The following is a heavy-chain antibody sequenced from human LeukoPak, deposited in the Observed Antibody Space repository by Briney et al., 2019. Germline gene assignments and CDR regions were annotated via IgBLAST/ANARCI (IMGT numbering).Heavy chain of an antibody. J-gene: IGHJ1*01. CDR1: GFTVSNNF. Sequence: GGSLRLSCAASGFTVSNNFMSWVRQAPGKGLELVAVISYDGSNKYYADSVKGRFTISRDNSKNTLYLQMNSLRAEDTAVYYCAIKTSEYYYGSGSNFQHWGQGTLVTVSS. CDR2: ISYDGSNK. CDR3: AIKTSEYYYGSGSNFQH. D-gene: IGHD3-10*01. V-gene: IGHV3-30*03.